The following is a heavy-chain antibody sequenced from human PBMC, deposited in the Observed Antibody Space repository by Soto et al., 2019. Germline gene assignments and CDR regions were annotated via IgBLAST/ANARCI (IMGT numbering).Heavy chain of an antibody. CDR3: ANLATADTLDY. CDR2: IIPILGIA. D-gene: IGHD6-13*01. Sequence: QVQLVQSGAEVKKPGSSVKVSCKASGGTFSSYISWVRQTPGQGLEWMGRIIPILGIANYEQKFQGKVTITADKSTSTAYMELSSLRSEDTAVYYCANLATADTLDYWGQGTLVTVSS. V-gene: IGHV1-69*02. CDR1: GGTFSSY. J-gene: IGHJ4*02.